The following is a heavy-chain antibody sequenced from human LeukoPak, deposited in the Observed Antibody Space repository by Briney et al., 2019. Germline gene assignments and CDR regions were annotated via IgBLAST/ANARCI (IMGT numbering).Heavy chain of an antibody. CDR1: GGSISSYY. J-gene: IGHJ6*03. V-gene: IGHV4-4*07. CDR2: IYTSGST. Sequence: SETLSLTCTVSGGSISSYYWSWIRQPAGKGLEWIGRIYTSGSTNYNPSPKSRVTMSVDTSKNQFSLKLSSVTAADTAVYYCARDDKGRIAAAGTYYYYYYMDVWGKGTTVTVSS. CDR3: ARDDKGRIAAAGTYYYYYYMDV. D-gene: IGHD6-13*01.